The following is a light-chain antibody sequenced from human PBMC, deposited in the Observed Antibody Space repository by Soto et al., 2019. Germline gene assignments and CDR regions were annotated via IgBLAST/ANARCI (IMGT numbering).Light chain of an antibody. Sequence: QSALTQPASVSGSPGQSITISCTGTSSDVGSYNLVSWYQQHPGKAPKLMIYEGSKRPSGVSNRFSGSKSGNTASLTISGLQAEDEADYYCCSYAGSRVFGEWTKVTVL. CDR2: EGS. CDR1: SSDVGSYNL. J-gene: IGLJ3*02. V-gene: IGLV2-23*01. CDR3: CSYAGSRV.